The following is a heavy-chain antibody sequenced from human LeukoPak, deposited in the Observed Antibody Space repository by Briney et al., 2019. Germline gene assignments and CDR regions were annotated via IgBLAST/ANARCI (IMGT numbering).Heavy chain of an antibody. V-gene: IGHV3-30*02. D-gene: IGHD6-19*01. J-gene: IGHJ4*02. CDR1: GFTFSSYG. CDR2: IRYDGSNK. CDR3: ARDYSSGWGFDY. Sequence: GGSLRLSCAASGFTFSSYGMHWVRQAPGKGLEWVAFIRYDGSNKYYADSVKGRFTISRDNSKNTLYLQMNSLRTEDTAIYYCARDYSSGWGFDYWGQGTLVTVSS.